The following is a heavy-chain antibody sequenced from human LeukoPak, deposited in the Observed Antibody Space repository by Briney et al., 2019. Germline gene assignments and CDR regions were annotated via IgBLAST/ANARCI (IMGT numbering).Heavy chain of an antibody. CDR1: GYSISSGYY. CDR3: ARADYYDSSACDY. J-gene: IGHJ4*02. V-gene: IGHV4-38-2*02. D-gene: IGHD3-22*01. Sequence: SETLSLTCTVSGYSISSGYYWGWIRQPPGRGLEWIGSIYQSSGTYYNPSLKSRVTISVDPSKNQLSLKLSSVTAADTAVYYCARADYYDSSACDYWGQGTLVTVSS. CDR2: IYQSSGT.